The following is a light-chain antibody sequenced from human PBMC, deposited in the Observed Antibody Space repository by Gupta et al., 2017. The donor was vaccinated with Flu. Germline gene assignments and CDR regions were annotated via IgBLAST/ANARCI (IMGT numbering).Light chain of an antibody. V-gene: IGLV2-8*01. Sequence: QSALTQPPSASGSPGQSVTIPCPGTSSDVAGYNYVSWYQQHPGKAPKLMIYEVSKRPSGSPDRFSGSKSGNTASLTVSGLQAEDEADYYCSSYAGSSNWVFGGGTKLTVL. J-gene: IGLJ3*02. CDR3: SSYAGSSNWV. CDR1: SSDVAGYNY. CDR2: EVS.